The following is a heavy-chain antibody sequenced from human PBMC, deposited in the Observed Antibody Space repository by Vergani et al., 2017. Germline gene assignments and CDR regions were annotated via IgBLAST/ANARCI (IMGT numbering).Heavy chain of an antibody. D-gene: IGHD2-15*01. Sequence: QVQLVQSGAAVKKPGASAKVSCTASGYIFKNYYMHCLRLAPGQGFQWMGVVNFVTGAATSPQKFEGRITMTRDTSTATFYMDVSSLKYEDTAIYYCARSIGYCTSGRCRPYYFDLWGQGTLVTVSS. CDR3: ARSIGYCTSGRCRPYYFDL. CDR2: VNFVTGAA. V-gene: IGHV1-46*02. CDR1: GYIFKNYY. J-gene: IGHJ4*02.